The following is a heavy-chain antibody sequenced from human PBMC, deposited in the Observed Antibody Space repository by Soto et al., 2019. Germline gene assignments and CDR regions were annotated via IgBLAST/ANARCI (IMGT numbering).Heavy chain of an antibody. V-gene: IGHV3-23*01. D-gene: IGHD3-22*01. CDR1: GFTFSSYA. CDR2: ISGSGGST. Sequence: GGSLRLSCAASGFTFSSYAMSWVRQAPGKGLEWVSAISGSGGSTYYADSVKGRFTISRDNSKNTLYLQMNSLRAEDTAVYYYAKDYSHYDSSGYYYYYGMDVWGQGTTVTVSS. J-gene: IGHJ6*02. CDR3: AKDYSHYDSSGYYYYYGMDV.